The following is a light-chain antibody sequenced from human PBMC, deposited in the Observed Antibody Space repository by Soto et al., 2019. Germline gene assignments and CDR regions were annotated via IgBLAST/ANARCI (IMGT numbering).Light chain of an antibody. CDR3: QRYDSFRT. CDR2: GAS. V-gene: IGKV3-20*01. Sequence: EIVLTQSPVTLSLSPGERATLSCRASQSVSSRYLAWYQQKSGQAPRLLIHGASTRATGIPDRFSGSGSGTDFTLTITRLEPEDFAMYYCQRYDSFRTFGQGTKVDIK. J-gene: IGKJ1*01. CDR1: QSVSSRY.